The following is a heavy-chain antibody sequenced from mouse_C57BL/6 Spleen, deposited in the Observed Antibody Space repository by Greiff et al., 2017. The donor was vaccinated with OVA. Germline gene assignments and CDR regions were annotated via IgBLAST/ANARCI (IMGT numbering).Heavy chain of an antibody. CDR1: GFTFSGYG. CDR3: SSESYYYGRSFHV. J-gene: IGHJ1*03. CDR2: ISSGSSAI. V-gene: IGHV5-17*01. D-gene: IGHD1-1*01. Sequence: EVMLVESGAGLVKPGGSLKLSCAASGFTFSGYGMHWVRQAPEQGLEWIGYISSGSSAINYEDTVKGRFSIARDNAKNTLFLQMTSLRCEDTAMYYCSSESYYYGRSFHVWGTGTTVTVSS.